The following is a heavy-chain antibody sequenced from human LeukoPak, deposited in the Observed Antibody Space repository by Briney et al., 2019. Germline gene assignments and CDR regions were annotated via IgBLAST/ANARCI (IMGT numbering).Heavy chain of an antibody. CDR1: GFTFDDYS. Sequence: GGSLRLSCEASGFTFDDYSMHWVRQAPGKGLEWVSLISWDGGSIHYADSVKGRFTISRDNAKNSLYLQMSSLREEDTALYYCVREGRSMVAFDNWGQGVLVTVSS. V-gene: IGHV3-43*01. CDR3: VREGRSMVAFDN. J-gene: IGHJ4*02. D-gene: IGHD5-12*01. CDR2: ISWDGGSI.